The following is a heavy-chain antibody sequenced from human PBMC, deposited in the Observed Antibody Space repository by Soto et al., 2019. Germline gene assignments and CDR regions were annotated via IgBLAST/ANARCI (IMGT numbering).Heavy chain of an antibody. CDR2: IDSGAGTI. Sequence: GGSLRLSCAASGLTFTRYGMNWARQAPGMGLEWVAHIDSGAGTISYADSVRGRFTISRDNAKNSLFLQMNSLRVEDAAIYYCATDPDGGYVFDYWGQGTLVTVSS. V-gene: IGHV3-48*01. CDR1: GLTFTRYG. D-gene: IGHD1-1*01. J-gene: IGHJ4*02. CDR3: ATDPDGGYVFDY.